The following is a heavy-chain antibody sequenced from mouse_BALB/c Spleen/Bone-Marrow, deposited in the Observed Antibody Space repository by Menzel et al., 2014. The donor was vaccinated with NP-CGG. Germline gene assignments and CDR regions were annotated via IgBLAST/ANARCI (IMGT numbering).Heavy chain of an antibody. CDR3: ARLGYYGRCAY. CDR1: GFDFSRYW. D-gene: IGHD1-2*01. CDR2: INPDSSTI. J-gene: IGHJ3*01. Sequence: EVQGVESGGGLVQPGGSLKLSCAASGFDFSRYWMSWVRQAPGKGLEWIGEINPDSSTINYTPSLKDKFIISRDNAKNTLYLQKSKGRSEATALYYCARLGYYGRCAYWGRGTLVTVSA. V-gene: IGHV4-1*02.